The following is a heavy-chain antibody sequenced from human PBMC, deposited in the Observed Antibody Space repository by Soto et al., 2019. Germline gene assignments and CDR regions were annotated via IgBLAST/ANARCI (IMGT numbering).Heavy chain of an antibody. V-gene: IGHV1-3*04. CDR3: ARARGYSYSQVGS. D-gene: IGHD5-18*01. CDR1: GYTFTSYA. J-gene: IGHJ4*02. CDR2: IKTGNGDT. Sequence: SVKVSCKASGYTFTSYAMHWVRQAPGQRLEWMGWIKTGNGDTKYSLKFQGRVTITRDTSASTAYMDLSSLRSEDTAVYYCARARGYSYSQVGSWGQGTLVTVSS.